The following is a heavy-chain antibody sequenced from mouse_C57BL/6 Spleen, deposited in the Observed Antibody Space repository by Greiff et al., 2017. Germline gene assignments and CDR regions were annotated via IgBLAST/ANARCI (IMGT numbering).Heavy chain of an antibody. J-gene: IGHJ2*01. V-gene: IGHV1-69*01. Sequence: VQLQQPGAELVMPGASVKLSCKASGYTFTSYWMHWVKQRPGQGLEWIGEIDPSDSYTNYNQKFKGKSTLTVDKSSSTAYMQLSSLTSEDSAVYYCARTPITTVVDYFDYWGQGTTLTVSS. CDR3: ARTPITTVVDYFDY. CDR2: IDPSDSYT. CDR1: GYTFTSYW. D-gene: IGHD1-1*01.